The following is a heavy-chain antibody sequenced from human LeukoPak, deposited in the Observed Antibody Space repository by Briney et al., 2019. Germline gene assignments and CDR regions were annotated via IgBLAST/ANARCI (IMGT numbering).Heavy chain of an antibody. Sequence: PGGSLRLSCAASGFTFSSYGMHWVRRAPGKGLEWVANIKQDGSETTYADSVRGRFTIFGDNAKDSVYLQMNSLRAEDSATYYCVREGFYFFDFWGQGTLVTVSS. V-gene: IGHV3-7*01. J-gene: IGHJ4*01. CDR1: GFTFSSYG. CDR2: IKQDGSET. CDR3: VREGFYFFDF.